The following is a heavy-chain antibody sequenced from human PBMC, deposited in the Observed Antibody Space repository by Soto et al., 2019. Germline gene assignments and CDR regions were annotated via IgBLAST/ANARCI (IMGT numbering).Heavy chain of an antibody. Sequence: PGGSLRLSCAASGFTFSSYAMSWVRQAPGKGLEWVSAISGSGGSTYYADSVKGRFTISRDNSKNTLYLQMNSLRAEDTAVYYCAKRPYYYDSSGYSGPFDYWGQGTLVTVSS. D-gene: IGHD3-22*01. CDR3: AKRPYYYDSSGYSGPFDY. CDR1: GFTFSSYA. J-gene: IGHJ4*02. V-gene: IGHV3-23*01. CDR2: ISGSGGST.